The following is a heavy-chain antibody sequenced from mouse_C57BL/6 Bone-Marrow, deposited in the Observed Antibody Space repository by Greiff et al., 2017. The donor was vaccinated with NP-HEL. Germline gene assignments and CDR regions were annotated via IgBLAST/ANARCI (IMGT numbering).Heavy chain of an antibody. CDR2: IHPNGGST. CDR1: GYTFTSYW. Sequence: VQLQQPGAELVKPGASVKLSCKASGYTFTSYWMPWVRQRPGQGLEWIGMIHPNGGSTNYHEKFKSRATLTVDKSSRTAYMQLSSLTSEDSAVYYCARWGTAWFAYWGQGTLVTVSA. J-gene: IGHJ3*01. V-gene: IGHV1-64*01. D-gene: IGHD2-14*01. CDR3: ARWGTAWFAY.